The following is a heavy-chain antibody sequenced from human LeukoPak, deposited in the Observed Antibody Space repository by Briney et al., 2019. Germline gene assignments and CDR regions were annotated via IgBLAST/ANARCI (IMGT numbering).Heavy chain of an antibody. J-gene: IGHJ1*01. CDR2: IYSGGST. Sequence: GGSPRLSCAASGFTVSSNYMSWVRQAPGKGLEWVSVIYSGGSTYYADSVKGRFTISRDNSKNTLYLQMNSLRAEDTAVYYCARDQPYSSGWILFQHWGQGTLVTVSS. CDR3: ARDQPYSSGWILFQH. CDR1: GFTVSSNY. V-gene: IGHV3-66*01. D-gene: IGHD6-19*01.